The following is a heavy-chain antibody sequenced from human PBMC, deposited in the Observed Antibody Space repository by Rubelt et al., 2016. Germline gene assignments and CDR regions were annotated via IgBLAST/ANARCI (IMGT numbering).Heavy chain of an antibody. CDR2: VRFDGTRT. J-gene: IGHJ4*02. D-gene: IGHD3-10*01. CDR3: VRDRYASASGGMDD. Sequence: QAPGKGLEWVAVVRFDGTRTYYADSVKGRFTISRDNSKNTLYLQMNSLRAEDTAVYYCVRDRYASASGGMDDWGQGALVTVSS. V-gene: IGHV3-30*02.